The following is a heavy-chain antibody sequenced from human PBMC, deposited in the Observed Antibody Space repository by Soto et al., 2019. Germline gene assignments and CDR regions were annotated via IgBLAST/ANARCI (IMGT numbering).Heavy chain of an antibody. CDR1: GFTFSYG. CDR3: AKLVIGYCSGNTCDDY. J-gene: IGHJ4*02. CDR2: ISYDSSNK. D-gene: IGHD2-15*01. Sequence: VQLLESGGGLIQPGGSLRRSCAASGFTFSYGIHWLRQAPGNGLEWVAYISYDSSNKFYGDSVKGRFTISRDNSKNTQFLQMNILRAEDTAVYYCAKLVIGYCSGNTCDDYWGQGTLVAVSS. V-gene: IGHV3-30*18.